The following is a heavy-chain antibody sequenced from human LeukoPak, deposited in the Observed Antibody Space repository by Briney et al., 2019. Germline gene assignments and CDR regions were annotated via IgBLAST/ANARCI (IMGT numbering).Heavy chain of an antibody. CDR2: INPNSGGT. V-gene: IGHV1-2*02. J-gene: IGHJ6*02. CDR3: ARVAQTSSIAVQGSYYGMDV. Sequence: GASVKVSCKASGYTFTGYYMHWVRQAPGQGLEWMGWINPNSGGTNYAQKFQGRVAMTRDTSISTAYMELSRLRSDDTAVYYCARVAQTSSIAVQGSYYGMDVWGQGTTVTVSS. CDR1: GYTFTGYY. D-gene: IGHD6-6*01.